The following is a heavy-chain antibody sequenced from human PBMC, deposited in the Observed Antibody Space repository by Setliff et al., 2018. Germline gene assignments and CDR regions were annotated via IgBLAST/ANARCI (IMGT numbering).Heavy chain of an antibody. CDR3: ARGKNGSRQLVVLGWFDP. CDR2: INHSGST. Sequence: LSLPCAVYGGSFSGYYWSWIRQPPGKGLEWIGEINHSGSTNYNPSLKSRVTISVDTSKNQFSLKLSSVTAADTAVYYCARGKNGSRQLVVLGWFDPWGQGTLVTVSS. J-gene: IGHJ5*02. D-gene: IGHD3-22*01. CDR1: GGSFSGYY. V-gene: IGHV4-34*01.